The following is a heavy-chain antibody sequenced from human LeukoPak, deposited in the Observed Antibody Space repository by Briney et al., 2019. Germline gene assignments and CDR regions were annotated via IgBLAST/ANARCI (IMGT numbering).Heavy chain of an antibody. D-gene: IGHD3-3*01. CDR1: GFTFSTFA. V-gene: IGHV3-23*01. Sequence: GGSLRLSCEASGFTFSTFAMNWVRQAPGKGLEWVSTISGAAGTTYYADSVRGRFTISRDNSKNTLYLQMNSLRAEDTAVYYCAKGEFWSAYYNWGQGTLVTVSS. CDR3: AKGEFWSAYYN. CDR2: ISGAAGTT. J-gene: IGHJ4*02.